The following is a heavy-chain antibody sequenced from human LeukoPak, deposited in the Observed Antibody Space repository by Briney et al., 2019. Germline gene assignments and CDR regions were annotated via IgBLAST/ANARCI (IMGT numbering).Heavy chain of an antibody. CDR1: GGTFSSYA. CDR2: IIPIFGTA. J-gene: IGHJ3*02. V-gene: IGHV1-69*01. CDR3: ARRQSGIKNAFDI. Sequence: SVKVSCKASGGTFSSYAISWVRQAPGQGLEWMGGIIPIFGTANYAQKFQGRVTITADESTSTAYMELSSLRSEDTAVYYCARRQSGIKNAFDISGQGTMVTVSS. D-gene: IGHD1-26*01.